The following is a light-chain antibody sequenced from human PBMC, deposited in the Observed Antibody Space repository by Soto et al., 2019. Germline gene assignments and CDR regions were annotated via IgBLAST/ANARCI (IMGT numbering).Light chain of an antibody. CDR3: QHSYSTPT. Sequence: DIQMTQSPSSLSASVGDRVTITCRASQSISSYLNWYQQIPGKAPKLLIYVASSLQSGVPSRFSGSGSGTDFTRTISSLQPEDTATYYCQHSYSTPTFGRGTKVEIK. V-gene: IGKV1-39*01. J-gene: IGKJ1*01. CDR2: VAS. CDR1: QSISSY.